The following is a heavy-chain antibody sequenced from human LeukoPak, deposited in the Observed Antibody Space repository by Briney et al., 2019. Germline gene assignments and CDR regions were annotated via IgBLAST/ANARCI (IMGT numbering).Heavy chain of an antibody. V-gene: IGHV3-30*02. D-gene: IGHD4-11*01. CDR1: GLTFINAW. J-gene: IGHJ4*02. CDR2: IRYDGSNK. Sequence: GGSLRLSCATSGLTFINAWMSWVRQAPGKGLEWVAFIRYDGSNKYYADSVKGRFTISRDNSKNTLYLQMNSLRAEDTAVYYCAKAVALMTTVTYFDYWGQGTLVTVSS. CDR3: AKAVALMTTVTYFDY.